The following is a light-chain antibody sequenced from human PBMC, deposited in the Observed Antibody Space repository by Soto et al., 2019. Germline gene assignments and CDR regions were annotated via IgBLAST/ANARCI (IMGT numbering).Light chain of an antibody. CDR3: SSYTSSSTPYV. J-gene: IGLJ1*01. CDR1: SSDVGGYNY. Sequence: QSVLTQPASVSGSPGQSITISCTGTSSDVGGYNYVSWYQQHTGKAPKLMIYDVSNRPSGVSNRFSGSKSGNTASLTISGLQAEDEADYYCSSYTSSSTPYVFGTGTKLTVL. CDR2: DVS. V-gene: IGLV2-14*01.